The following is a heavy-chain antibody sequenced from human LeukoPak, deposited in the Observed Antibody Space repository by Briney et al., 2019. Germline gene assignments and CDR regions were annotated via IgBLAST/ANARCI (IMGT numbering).Heavy chain of an antibody. V-gene: IGHV3-23*01. J-gene: IGHJ6*03. CDR2: VSSTGGTT. CDR3: GKNGEGGAYGSGGNCYPYYYYYMDV. Sequence: GGSLRLSCAASGFTFSTYGMSWVRQAPGKGLEWVSSVSSTGGTTYYADSVKGRVTISRDNSKNTPFLQMNSLRAEDTAVYYCGKNGEGGAYGSGGNCYPYYYYYMDVWGKGTTVTISS. D-gene: IGHD2-15*01. CDR1: GFTFSTYG.